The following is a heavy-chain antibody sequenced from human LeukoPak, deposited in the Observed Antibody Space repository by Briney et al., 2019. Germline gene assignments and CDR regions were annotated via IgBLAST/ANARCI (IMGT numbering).Heavy chain of an antibody. D-gene: IGHD6-19*01. CDR3: ARHAPVAAERNFDY. J-gene: IGHJ4*02. V-gene: IGHV4-59*08. CDR1: GGSISSYY. CDR2: IYYSGST. Sequence: PSETLSLTCTVSGGSISSYYWSWLRQPPGKGLEWIGYIYYSGSTNYNPSLKSRVTISVDTSKNQFSLKLSPVTAADTAVYYCARHAPVAAERNFDYWGQGTLVTVSS.